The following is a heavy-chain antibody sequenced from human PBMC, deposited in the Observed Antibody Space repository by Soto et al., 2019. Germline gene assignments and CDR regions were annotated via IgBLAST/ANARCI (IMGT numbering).Heavy chain of an antibody. D-gene: IGHD2-15*01. CDR3: ARGAAATLTNWFDP. J-gene: IGHJ5*02. Sequence: ASVKVSCKASGYTFTSYDINWVRQATGQGLEWMGWMNPNSGNTNYAQKFQGRVTMTRNTSISTAYMELSRLRSDDTAVYYCARGAAATLTNWFDPWGQGTLVTVSS. V-gene: IGHV1-8*01. CDR1: GYTFTSYD. CDR2: MNPNSGNT.